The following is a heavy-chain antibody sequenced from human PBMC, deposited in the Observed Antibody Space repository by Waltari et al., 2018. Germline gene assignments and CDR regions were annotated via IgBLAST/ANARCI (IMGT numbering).Heavy chain of an antibody. CDR2: IYPGDSNT. J-gene: IGHJ5*02. CDR3: ARFSGPLLAHNWFDP. CDR1: GYRFRDYW. Sequence: EAQLVQSGAEVKKPGESLKISCKGSGYRFRDYWIGWVRKMPGKGLEWMGIIYPGDSNTIYSPSFQGQVTMSADKSISTAYLQWSSLKASDTAIYYCARFSGPLLAHNWFDPWGQGTLVTVSS. V-gene: IGHV5-51*01. D-gene: IGHD1-26*01.